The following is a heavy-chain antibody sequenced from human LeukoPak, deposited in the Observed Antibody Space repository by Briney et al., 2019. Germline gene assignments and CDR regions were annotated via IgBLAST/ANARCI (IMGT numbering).Heavy chain of an antibody. CDR2: IRQDGNEK. Sequence: PGGSLRLSCAASGFTFSSYWMKWVRQAPGKGLEGVASIRQDGNEKYYVDSVKGRFTISRDNTYYSLYLQMNTLRAEDTAVYYCARDGVAPGLYFDYWGQGNLVTVSS. V-gene: IGHV3-7*01. CDR3: ARDGVAPGLYFDY. D-gene: IGHD2-8*01. CDR1: GFTFSSYW. J-gene: IGHJ4*02.